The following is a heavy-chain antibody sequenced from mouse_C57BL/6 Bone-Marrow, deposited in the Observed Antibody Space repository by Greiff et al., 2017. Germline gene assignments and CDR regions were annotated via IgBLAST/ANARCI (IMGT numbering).Heavy chain of an antibody. J-gene: IGHJ1*03. Sequence: EVHLVESGGGLVKPGGSLKLSCAASGFTFSSYTMSWVRQTPEKRLEWVATISGGGGYTYYPDSVQGRFTIPRDNAKNTLYLQMSSLRSEDTALYYCAIYDYGDFDVWGTGTTVTVSS. CDR1: GFTFSSYT. CDR2: ISGGGGYT. D-gene: IGHD2-4*01. CDR3: AIYDYGDFDV. V-gene: IGHV5-9*01.